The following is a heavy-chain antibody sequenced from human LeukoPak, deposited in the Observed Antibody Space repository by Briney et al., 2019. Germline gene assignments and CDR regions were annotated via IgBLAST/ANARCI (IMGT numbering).Heavy chain of an antibody. D-gene: IGHD1-26*01. CDR2: ISSSSSYI. V-gene: IGHV3-21*04. CDR3: ARVARRELYFDY. J-gene: IGHJ4*02. Sequence: GGSLRLFCEASGFTFSSYSMNWVRQAPGKGLELVSSISSSSSYIYYADSVKGRFTISRDNAKNSLYLQMNSLRAEDTALYYCARVARRELYFDYWGQGTLVTVSS. CDR1: GFTFSSYS.